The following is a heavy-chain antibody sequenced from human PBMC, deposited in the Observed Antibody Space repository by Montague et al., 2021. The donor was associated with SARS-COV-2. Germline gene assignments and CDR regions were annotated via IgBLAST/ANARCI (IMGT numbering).Heavy chain of an antibody. CDR3: ARDLGRTGYYYGLDV. CDR2: FYYSGST. D-gene: IGHD3/OR15-3a*01. V-gene: IGHV4-31*03. CDR1: GGSLSSGGYY. Sequence: TLSLTRTVSGGSLSSGGYYWGWIRQLPGKGLEWLGYFYYSGSTYYNPSLKSRVFISADMSKNQFFLNLTSVTAADAAVYYCARDLGRTGYYYGLDVWGQGTTVTVSS. J-gene: IGHJ6*02.